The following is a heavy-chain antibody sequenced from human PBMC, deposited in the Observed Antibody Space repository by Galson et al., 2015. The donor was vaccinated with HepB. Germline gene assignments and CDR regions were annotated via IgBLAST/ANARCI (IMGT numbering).Heavy chain of an antibody. CDR2: IIPIFGTA. D-gene: IGHD3-22*01. Sequence: SVKVSCKASGGTFSSYAISWVRQAPGQGLEWMGGIIPIFGTANYAQKFQGRVTITADESTSTAYMELSSLRSEDTAVYYCAREEDYYDSSGYYGAFDIWGQGTMVTVSS. CDR3: AREEDYYDSSGYYGAFDI. J-gene: IGHJ3*02. V-gene: IGHV1-69*13. CDR1: GGTFSSYA.